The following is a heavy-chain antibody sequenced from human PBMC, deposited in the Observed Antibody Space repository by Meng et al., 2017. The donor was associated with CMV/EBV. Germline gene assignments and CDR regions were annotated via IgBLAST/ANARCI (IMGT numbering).Heavy chain of an antibody. CDR2: INHSGST. D-gene: IGHD2-2*02. V-gene: IGHV4-34*01. CDR1: GGSFSGYY. Sequence: GSLRLSCAVYGGSFSGYYWSWIRQPPGKGLEWIGEINHSGSTNYNPSLKSRVTISVDTSKNQFSLKLSSVTAADTAVYYCARADIVVVPAAIRYYYYGMDVWGQGTMVTVSS. J-gene: IGHJ6*02. CDR3: ARADIVVVPAAIRYYYYGMDV.